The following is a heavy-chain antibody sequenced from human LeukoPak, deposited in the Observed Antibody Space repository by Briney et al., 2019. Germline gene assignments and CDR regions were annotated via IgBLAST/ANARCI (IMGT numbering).Heavy chain of an antibody. CDR1: GFSFSKYA. V-gene: IGHV3-30*04. CDR2: ISYDGSHK. D-gene: IGHD3-22*01. J-gene: IGHJ4*02. Sequence: PGRSLRLSCAASGFSFSKYAMHWVRQAPGKGLQWVAVISYDGSHKDYADSVKGRFTISRDNSKNTLYLQMNSLRAEDTAVYYCAKDYSDSSGYFRVPHVFDFWGQGTLVTVSS. CDR3: AKDYSDSSGYFRVPHVFDF.